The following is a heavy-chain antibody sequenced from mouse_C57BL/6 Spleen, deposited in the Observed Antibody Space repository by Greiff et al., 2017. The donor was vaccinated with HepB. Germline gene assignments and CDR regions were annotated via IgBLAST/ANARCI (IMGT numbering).Heavy chain of an antibody. CDR3: AIDDGYYVWFAY. J-gene: IGHJ3*01. CDR2: IHPSDSDT. Sequence: VQLQQPGAELVKPGASVKVSCKASGYTFTSYWMHWVKQRPGQGLEWIGRIHPSDSDTNYNQKFKGKATLTVDKSSSTAYMQLSSLTSEDSAVYYCAIDDGYYVWFAYWGQGTLVTVSA. D-gene: IGHD2-3*01. CDR1: GYTFTSYW. V-gene: IGHV1-74*01.